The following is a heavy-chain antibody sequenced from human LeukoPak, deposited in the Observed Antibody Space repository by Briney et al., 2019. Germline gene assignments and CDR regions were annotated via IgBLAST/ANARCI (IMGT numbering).Heavy chain of an antibody. D-gene: IGHD2-2*01. Sequence: PGGSLRLSCAAPGLTISSYTMNWVRQAPGKRLEWVSSISSTGKYIYHADSVKGRFTISRDNAKNSLYLRMNSLRAEDTALYYCARDPLAYCSSTSCYYYYMDVWGKGTTVTVSS. CDR1: GLTISSYT. CDR3: ARDPLAYCSSTSCYYYYMDV. J-gene: IGHJ6*03. V-gene: IGHV3-21*01. CDR2: ISSTGKYI.